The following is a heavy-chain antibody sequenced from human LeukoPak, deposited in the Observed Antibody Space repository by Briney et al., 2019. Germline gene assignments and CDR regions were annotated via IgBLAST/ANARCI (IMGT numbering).Heavy chain of an antibody. V-gene: IGHV3-23*01. D-gene: IGHD2-15*01. Sequence: GGSLRLSCAASGFTFNSYAMNWVRQAPGKGLEWVSAISGSGNSTYYADSMEGRFTISRDNFKNTIYLQMNSLRAEDTAVYYCARNFQGSCLGYWGQGTLVTVSS. J-gene: IGHJ4*02. CDR3: ARNFQGSCLGY. CDR1: GFTFNSYA. CDR2: ISGSGNST.